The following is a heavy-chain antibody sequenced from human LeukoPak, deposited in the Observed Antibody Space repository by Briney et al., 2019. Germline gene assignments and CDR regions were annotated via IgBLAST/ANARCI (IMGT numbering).Heavy chain of an antibody. D-gene: IGHD3-22*01. J-gene: IGHJ4*02. V-gene: IGHV3-15*07. CDR1: GFTFSNAW. CDR3: STTYYYDSSEGY. Sequence: GGSLRLSCAASGFTFSNAWMNWVRQAPGKRLEWVGRIKSKTDGGTTDYAAPVKGRFTISRDDSKNTLYLQMNSLKTEDTAVYYCSTTYYYDSSEGYWGQGTLVTVSS. CDR2: IKSKTDGGTT.